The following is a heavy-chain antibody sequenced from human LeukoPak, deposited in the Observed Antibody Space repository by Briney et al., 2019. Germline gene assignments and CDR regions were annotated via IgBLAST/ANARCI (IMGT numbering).Heavy chain of an antibody. D-gene: IGHD3-10*01. Sequence: PSETLSLTCAVYGGSFSGYYWSWIRQPPGKGLEWIGEINHSVSTNYNRSLKSRVTISVDTSKNQFSLKLSSVTAADTAVYYCARGPAGSGSYRIGRRSGYFDYWGQGTLVTVSS. J-gene: IGHJ4*02. CDR2: INHSVST. V-gene: IGHV4-34*01. CDR3: ARGPAGSGSYRIGRRSGYFDY. CDR1: GGSFSGYY.